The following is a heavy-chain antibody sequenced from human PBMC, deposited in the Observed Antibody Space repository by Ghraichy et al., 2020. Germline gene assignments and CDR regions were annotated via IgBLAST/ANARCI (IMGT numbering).Heavy chain of an antibody. Sequence: LSLTCAASGFTFSSYGMHWVRQAPGKGLEWVAFIRYDGSNKYYADSVKGRFTISRDNSKNTLYLQMNSLRAEDTAVYYCAKDWFDYWGQGTLVTVSS. CDR1: GFTFSSYG. V-gene: IGHV3-30*02. CDR2: IRYDGSNK. CDR3: AKDWFDY. J-gene: IGHJ4*02.